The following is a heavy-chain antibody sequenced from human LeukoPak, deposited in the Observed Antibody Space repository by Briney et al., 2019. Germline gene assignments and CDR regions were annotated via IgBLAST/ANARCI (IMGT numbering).Heavy chain of an antibody. J-gene: IGHJ4*02. CDR3: ARDGDGYNYKLDY. CDR1: GFTFSDYY. D-gene: IGHD5-24*01. CDR2: ISTSGSTI. Sequence: GGSLRLSSAASGFTFSDYYMSWIRQAPGKGLEWISYISTSGSTIFYADSVKGRFTISRGNAKNSLYLQKNSLRAEDTAVYYCARDGDGYNYKLDYWGQGTLVTVSS. V-gene: IGHV3-11*01.